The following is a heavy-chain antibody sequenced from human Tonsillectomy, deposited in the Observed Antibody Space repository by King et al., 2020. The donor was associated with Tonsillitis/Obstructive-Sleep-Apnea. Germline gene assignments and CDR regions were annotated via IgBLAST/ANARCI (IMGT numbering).Heavy chain of an antibody. J-gene: IGHJ4*02. D-gene: IGHD3-22*01. V-gene: IGHV4-59*01. Sequence: QLQESGPGLVKPSETPSLTCTVSGGSISNYYWSWIRQPPGKGLEGIGYIYHSGSTNYNPSLRNRVTISVDTSKNQLSLKLSSVTAADTAVYYCARGGYYYDNSGYYNYWGQGTLVTVSS. CDR3: ARGGYYYDNSGYYNY. CDR2: IYHSGST. CDR1: GGSISNYY.